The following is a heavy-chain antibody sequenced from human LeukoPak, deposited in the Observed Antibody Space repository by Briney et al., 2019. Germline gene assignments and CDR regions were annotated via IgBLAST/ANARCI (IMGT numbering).Heavy chain of an antibody. CDR2: IWYDGSNK. J-gene: IGHJ3*02. D-gene: IGHD1-26*01. CDR3: ARDQATAPQDAFDI. CDR1: GFTFSSYG. Sequence: PGGSLRLSCAASGFTFSSYGMHWVRQAPGKGLEWVAVIWYDGSNKYYADSVKGRFTISRDNSKNTLYLQMNSLRAEDTAVYYCARDQATAPQDAFDIWGQGTTVTVSS. V-gene: IGHV3-33*01.